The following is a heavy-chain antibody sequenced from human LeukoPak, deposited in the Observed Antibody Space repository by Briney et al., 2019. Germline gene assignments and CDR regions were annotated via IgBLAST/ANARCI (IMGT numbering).Heavy chain of an antibody. D-gene: IGHD6-13*01. J-gene: IGHJ6*02. V-gene: IGHV4-61*08. CDR1: GGSISSGGYY. CDR2: IYYSGST. Sequence: SQTLSLTCTVSGGSISSGGYYWSWIRQPPGRGLEWIGYIYYSGSTNYNPSFKSRITISVDTPKNQFSLNLSSVTAADTAVYYCARHGIAAARRMDVWGQGTTVTVSS. CDR3: ARHGIAAARRMDV.